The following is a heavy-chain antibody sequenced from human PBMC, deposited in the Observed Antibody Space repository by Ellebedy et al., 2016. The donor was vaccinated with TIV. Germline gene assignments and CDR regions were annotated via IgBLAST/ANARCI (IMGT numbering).Heavy chain of an antibody. Sequence: GSLRLSCTVSGGSISSYYWSWIRQPPGKGLEWIGEINHSGSTNYNPSLKSRVTISVDTSKNQFSLKLSSVTAADTAVYYCASPAESSSSHYFDYWGQGTLVTVSS. J-gene: IGHJ4*02. CDR3: ASPAESSSSHYFDY. V-gene: IGHV4-34*01. CDR1: GGSISSYY. CDR2: INHSGST. D-gene: IGHD6-6*01.